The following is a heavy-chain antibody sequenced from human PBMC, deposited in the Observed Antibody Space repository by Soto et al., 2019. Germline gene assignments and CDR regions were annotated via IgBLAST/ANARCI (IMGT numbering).Heavy chain of an antibody. D-gene: IGHD5-18*01. V-gene: IGHV3-7*01. CDR2: IKEDGSEK. J-gene: IGHJ4*02. CDR1: GFTFSSYW. Sequence: GGSLRLSCAASGFTFSSYWMSWVRQAPGKGLEWVANIKEDGSEKYYVDSVKGRFTISRDIAKNSLYLQMSRLRAEDTAVYYCARAAEMQLCLKSFDYWGQGTLVTVSS. CDR3: ARAAEMQLCLKSFDY.